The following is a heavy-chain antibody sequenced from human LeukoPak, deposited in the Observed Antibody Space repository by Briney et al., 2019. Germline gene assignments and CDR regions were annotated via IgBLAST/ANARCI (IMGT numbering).Heavy chain of an antibody. J-gene: IGHJ4*02. V-gene: IGHV3-66*01. CDR1: AFTVSSNY. CDR3: ARGSDYYGSGSYYNLVDY. Sequence: GGPLRLSCAASAFTVSSNYMNWVRQAPGKGLEWVSVIYSGNITYYAESVKGRVSVSRDNSKNTVYLQVNSLRAEDTAVYYCARGSDYYGSGSYYNLVDYWGQGILVTVSS. CDR2: IYSGNIT. D-gene: IGHD3-10*01.